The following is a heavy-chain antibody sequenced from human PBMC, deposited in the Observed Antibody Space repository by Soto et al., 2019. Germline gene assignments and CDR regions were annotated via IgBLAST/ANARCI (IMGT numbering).Heavy chain of an antibody. CDR1: GYSFTSYW. V-gene: IGHV5-10-1*01. D-gene: IGHD3-9*01. CDR2: IDPSDSYT. CDR3: ATPYDILTGRTVNDAFDI. Sequence: GESLKISCKGSGYSFTSYWISWVRQMPGKGLEWMGRIDPSDSYTNYSPSFQGHVTISADKSISTAYLQWSSLKASDTAIYYCATPYDILTGRTVNDAFDIWGQGTMVTVSS. J-gene: IGHJ3*02.